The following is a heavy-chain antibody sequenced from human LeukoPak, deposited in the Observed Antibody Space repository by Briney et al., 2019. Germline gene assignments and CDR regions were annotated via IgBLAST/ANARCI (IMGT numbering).Heavy chain of an antibody. J-gene: IGHJ4*02. CDR2: IDPSAGYT. Sequence: ASVKVSCKASGYTFTNYYMHWVRQAPGQGLEWMGIIDPSAGYTNYTQKFQGRVTMTRDMSTSTVYMELSSLRSEDTAVCYCARDPVYCSGGNCYPSGGFDYWGQGTLVTVSS. CDR3: ARDPVYCSGGNCYPSGGFDY. D-gene: IGHD2-15*01. CDR1: GYTFTNYY. V-gene: IGHV1-46*01.